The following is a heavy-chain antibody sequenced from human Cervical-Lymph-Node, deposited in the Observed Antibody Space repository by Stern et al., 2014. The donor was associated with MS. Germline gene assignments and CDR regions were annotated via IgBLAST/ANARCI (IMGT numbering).Heavy chain of an antibody. J-gene: IGHJ3*02. V-gene: IGHV3-30*18. CDR2: ISFDGSNK. Sequence: DQLVESGGGVVQPGRSLRLSCAASGFNFSSYGIHWVRQAPGKGLEWVAVISFDGSNKYYADSVKGRFTISRDNSKNTLDLQMNSLRREDTAVYYGAKDGAIADSHSALDIWGQGTMATVSS. D-gene: IGHD2-21*02. CDR1: GFNFSSYG. CDR3: AKDGAIADSHSALDI.